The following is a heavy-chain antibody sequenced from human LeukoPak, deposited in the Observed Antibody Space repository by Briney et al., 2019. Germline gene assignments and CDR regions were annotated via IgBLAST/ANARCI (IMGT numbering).Heavy chain of an antibody. V-gene: IGHV4-34*01. CDR1: GGSFSGYY. D-gene: IGHD3-10*01. CDR3: ARVSRGSYYGSGSYYFDY. Sequence: SETLSLTSAVYGGSFSGYYWSWIRQPPGEGLEWIGEINHSGSTNYNPSLKSRVTISVDTSKNQFTLKLSSVTAADTAVYYCARVSRGSYYGSGSYYFDYWGQGTLVTVSS. J-gene: IGHJ4*02. CDR2: INHSGST.